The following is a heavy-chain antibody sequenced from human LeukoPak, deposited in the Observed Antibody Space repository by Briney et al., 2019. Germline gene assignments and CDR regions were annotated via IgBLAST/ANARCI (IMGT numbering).Heavy chain of an antibody. Sequence: ASETLSLTCTVSGGSISSSNYYWGWIRQPPGKGLEWIGSIYYSGSTYYSPSLKSRVTISVDTSKNQFSLNLSSVTALDTAVYYCARIFLGYSSGWYFDYWGQGTLVTVSS. CDR3: ARIFLGYSSGWYFDY. V-gene: IGHV4-39*07. J-gene: IGHJ4*02. D-gene: IGHD6-19*01. CDR1: GGSISSSNYY. CDR2: IYYSGST.